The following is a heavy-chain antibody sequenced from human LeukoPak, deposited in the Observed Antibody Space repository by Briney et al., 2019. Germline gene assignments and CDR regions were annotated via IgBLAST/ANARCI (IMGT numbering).Heavy chain of an antibody. D-gene: IGHD6-6*01. V-gene: IGHV1-2*02. CDR3: ARDPTSSSPGE. CDR2: INPNTGGT. CDR1: GYTFTDYY. Sequence: ASVKVSCKASGYTFTDYYMHWVRQAPGQGLEWMGWINPNTGGTNYAQNFQGRVTMTRDTSITTAYMELSRLTSDDTAVYYCARDPTSSSPGEWGQGSLVTVSS. J-gene: IGHJ4*02.